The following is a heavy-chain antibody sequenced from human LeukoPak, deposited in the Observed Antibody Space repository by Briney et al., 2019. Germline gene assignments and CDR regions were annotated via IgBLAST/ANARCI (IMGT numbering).Heavy chain of an antibody. CDR3: ARGDQYDSSGEYYYYGMDV. V-gene: IGHV1-2*02. D-gene: IGHD3-22*01. CDR1: GYTFTGYY. CDR2: INPNSGGR. J-gene: IGHJ6*01. Sequence: ASVKVSCKASGYTFTGYYMHWVRQAPGQGLEWMGWINPNSGGRNYAQKFQGRVTMTRDTSISTAYMELSRLRSDDTAVYYCARGDQYDSSGEYYYYGMDVWGEGTTVTVSS.